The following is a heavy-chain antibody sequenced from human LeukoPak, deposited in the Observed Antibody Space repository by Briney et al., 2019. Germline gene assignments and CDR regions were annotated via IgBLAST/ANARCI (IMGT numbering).Heavy chain of an antibody. J-gene: IGHJ3*02. CDR1: GFTFSHYD. Sequence: PGGPLRLSCAASGFTFSHYDMTWVRQAPGKGLEWVSGIITSGSNTYYADSVKGRFTISRDNSKNTLYLQMNSLRAEDTALYYCAKTLRRSFDTWGQGTMVTVSS. CDR3: AKTLRRSFDT. V-gene: IGHV3-23*01. CDR2: IITSGSNT.